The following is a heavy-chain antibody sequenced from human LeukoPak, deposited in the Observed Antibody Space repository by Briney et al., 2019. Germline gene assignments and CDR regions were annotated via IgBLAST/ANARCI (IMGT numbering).Heavy chain of an antibody. V-gene: IGHV4-39*07. J-gene: IGHJ4*02. CDR1: GGSISSSNYY. D-gene: IGHD1-26*01. Sequence: SETLSLTCTVSGGSISSSNYYWGWIRQPPGKGLEWIGSIYYSGSTYCNPSLKSRVTISVDTSKNQFSLKLSSVTAADTAVYYCARDTDSGSYPRPANWGQGTLVTVSS. CDR2: IYYSGST. CDR3: ARDTDSGSYPRPAN.